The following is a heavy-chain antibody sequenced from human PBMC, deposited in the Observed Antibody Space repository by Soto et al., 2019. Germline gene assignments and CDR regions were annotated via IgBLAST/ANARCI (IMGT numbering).Heavy chain of an antibody. Sequence: PGESLKISCKGSGYSFTKWWIGWVRQMPGKGLEWMGFVFPGDSQIRYNPSFEGQVTISADKSTATAYLQWNTLQASDSAMYYCTRRSVGPPDYWGQGTLVTVSS. CDR2: VFPGDSQI. J-gene: IGHJ4*02. CDR1: GYSFTKWW. D-gene: IGHD1-26*01. CDR3: TRRSVGPPDY. V-gene: IGHV5-51*01.